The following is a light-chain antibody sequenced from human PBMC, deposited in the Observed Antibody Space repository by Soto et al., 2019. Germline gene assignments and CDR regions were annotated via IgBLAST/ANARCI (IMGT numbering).Light chain of an antibody. CDR2: LNSDGSH. J-gene: IGLJ2*01. CDR3: QTQRV. V-gene: IGLV4-69*01. Sequence: QPVLTQSPSASASLGASVKLTCTLSSGHSNYAIAWHQQQPEKGPRYLMNLNSDGSHINGDGIPDRFSGSSSGAERYLTISSLQSEDEADYYCQTQRVFGGGTKLTVL. CDR1: SGHSNYA.